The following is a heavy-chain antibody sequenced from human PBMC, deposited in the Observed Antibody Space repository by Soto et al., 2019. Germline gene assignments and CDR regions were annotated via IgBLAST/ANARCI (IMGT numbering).Heavy chain of an antibody. V-gene: IGHV4-31*03. CDR2: IFHSGST. CDR3: VRGGIAGHWFDP. CDR1: RAFINSGGFY. Sequence: QVQLQESGPGLVQPSETLSLTCSVSRAFINSGGFYYSWIRQPPGKGLAWLGYIFHSGSTLSPPSLRVRLTLSADTSRNQLSLHLTSVPAADTAVYYCVRGGIAGHWFDPWGQGILVTVSS. D-gene: IGHD2-21*01. J-gene: IGHJ5*02.